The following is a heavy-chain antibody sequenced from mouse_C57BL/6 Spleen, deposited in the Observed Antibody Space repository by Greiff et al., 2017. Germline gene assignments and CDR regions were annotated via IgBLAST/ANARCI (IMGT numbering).Heavy chain of an antibody. CDR1: GYAFSSSW. D-gene: IGHD2-2*01. Sequence: VKLVESGPELVTPGASVKISCKASGYAFSSSWMNWVKQRPGQGLEWIGRIYPGDGDTNYNGKFKGKATLTADKSSSTAYMQLSSLTSEDAAVYFCGGGDGYGWLAYWGQGTLVTVSA. CDR3: GGGDGYGWLAY. J-gene: IGHJ3*01. CDR2: IYPGDGDT. V-gene: IGHV1-82*01.